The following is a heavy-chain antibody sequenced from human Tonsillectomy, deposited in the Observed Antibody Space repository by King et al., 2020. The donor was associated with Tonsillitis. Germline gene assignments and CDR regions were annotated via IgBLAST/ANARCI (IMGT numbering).Heavy chain of an antibody. J-gene: IGHJ4*02. CDR3: AREWFYSGGLFDY. CDR1: GFTFSSYG. Sequence: VQLVESGGGVVQPGRSLRLSCAASGFTFSSYGMHWVRQAPGKGLEWVAVIWYDGSNKYYADSVKGRFTISRDNSKNTLYLQMNSLRAEDTAVYYCAREWFYSGGLFDYWGQGTLVTVSS. CDR2: IWYDGSNK. D-gene: IGHD3-10*01. V-gene: IGHV3-33*01.